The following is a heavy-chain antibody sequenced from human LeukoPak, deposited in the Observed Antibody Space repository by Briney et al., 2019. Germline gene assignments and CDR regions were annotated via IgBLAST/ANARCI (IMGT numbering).Heavy chain of an antibody. Sequence: GGSLRLSCAASGFTFSSYAMSWVRQAPGKGLEWVSAISGGGDSTYYADSVKGRFTISRDNSKNTLYLQMNSLRAEDTAVYYCAKVPIFGVVTHYFDYWGQGTLVAVSS. D-gene: IGHD3-3*01. CDR1: GFTFSSYA. V-gene: IGHV3-23*01. CDR3: AKVPIFGVVTHYFDY. CDR2: ISGGGDST. J-gene: IGHJ4*02.